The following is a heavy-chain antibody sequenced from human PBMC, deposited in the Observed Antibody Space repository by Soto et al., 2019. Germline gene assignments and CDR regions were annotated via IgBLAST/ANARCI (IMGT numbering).Heavy chain of an antibody. D-gene: IGHD3-3*01. V-gene: IGHV3-23*01. CDR2: ISGSGGST. Sequence: SLKVSCKASGYTFSDYYMHWVRQAPGKGLEWVSAISGSGGSTYYADSVKGRFTISRDNSKNTLYLQMNSLRAEDTAVYYCAKDRFGVHLYYYGMDVWGQGTTVTVSS. J-gene: IGHJ6*02. CDR1: GYTFSDYY. CDR3: AKDRFGVHLYYYGMDV.